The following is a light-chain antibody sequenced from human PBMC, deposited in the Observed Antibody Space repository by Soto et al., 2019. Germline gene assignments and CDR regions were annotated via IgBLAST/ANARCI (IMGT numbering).Light chain of an antibody. V-gene: IGKV1-9*01. CDR1: QGISSY. Sequence: DIQLTQSPSFPSASIGDRVTITCRASQGISSYLAWYQQKPGRAPKVLIYAASTLQSGVPSRFSGSGSGTEFTLTISSLQPEDFATYYCQQSNSYPITFGQGNDWRL. J-gene: IGKJ5*01. CDR2: AAS. CDR3: QQSNSYPIT.